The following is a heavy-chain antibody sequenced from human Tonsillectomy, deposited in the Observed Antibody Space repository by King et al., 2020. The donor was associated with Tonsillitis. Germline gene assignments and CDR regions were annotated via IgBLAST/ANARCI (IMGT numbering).Heavy chain of an antibody. CDR3: AKDRPYYYGSGSYYGYFDY. D-gene: IGHD3-10*01. CDR1: GFTFSSYA. Sequence: VQLVESGGGLVQPGGSLRLSCAASGFTFSSYAMSWVRQAPGKGLEWVSAISGSGGSTYYADSVKGRFTISRDTSKNTLYLQMNSLRAEDTAVYYCAKDRPYYYGSGSYYGYFDYWGQGTLVTVSS. J-gene: IGHJ4*02. CDR2: ISGSGGST. V-gene: IGHV3-23*04.